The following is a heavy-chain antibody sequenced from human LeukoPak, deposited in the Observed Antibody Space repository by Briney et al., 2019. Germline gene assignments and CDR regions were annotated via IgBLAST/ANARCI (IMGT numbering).Heavy chain of an antibody. CDR3: ARGPDDAFDI. J-gene: IGHJ3*02. CDR2: IYYSGST. CDR1: GGSISSSTYY. V-gene: IGHV4-39*07. Sequence: SETLSLTGTVSGGSISSSTYYRGWIRQPPGKGLEWIGSIYYSGSTYYHPSLKSRVTMSVDTSKNQFSLKLSSVTAADTAVYYCARGPDDAFDIWGQGTMVTVSS.